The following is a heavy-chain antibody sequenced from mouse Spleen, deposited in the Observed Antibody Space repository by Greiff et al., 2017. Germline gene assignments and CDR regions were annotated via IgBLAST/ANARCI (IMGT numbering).Heavy chain of an antibody. J-gene: IGHJ3*01. CDR2: IYPGDGDT. D-gene: IGHD3-3*01. Sequence: VQLQQSGPELVKPGASVKISCKASGYAFSSSWMNWVKQRPGKGLEWIGRIYPGDGDTNYNGKFKGKATLTADKSSSTAYMQLSSLTSEDSAVYFCARGGTGSFFAYWGQGTLVTVSA. CDR3: ARGGTGSFFAY. V-gene: IGHV1-82*01. CDR1: GYAFSSSW.